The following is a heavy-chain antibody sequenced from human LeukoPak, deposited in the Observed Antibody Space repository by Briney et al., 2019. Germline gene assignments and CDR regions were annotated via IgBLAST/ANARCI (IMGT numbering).Heavy chain of an antibody. CDR2: VFYSGGT. Sequence: PSETLSLTCTVSGDSVSSAGYYWSWIRLPPGKGLEWIGYVFYSGGTYYNPSLMSLLTISMDTSRNQFSLRLASVTAADTAVYYCARSHFGGVTYYFDYWGQGTLVTVSS. J-gene: IGHJ4*02. CDR3: ARSHFGGVTYYFDY. V-gene: IGHV4-30-4*01. CDR1: GDSVSSAGYY. D-gene: IGHD4-23*01.